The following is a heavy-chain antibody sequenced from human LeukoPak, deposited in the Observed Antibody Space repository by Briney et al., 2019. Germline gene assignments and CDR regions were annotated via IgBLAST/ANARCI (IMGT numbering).Heavy chain of an antibody. J-gene: IGHJ6*02. CDR2: INPSGGST. V-gene: IGHV1-46*01. D-gene: IGHD6-19*01. CDR3: ARFEQWKTSYYYGMDV. CDR1: GYTFTSYY. Sequence: GASVKVSCKASGYTFTSYYTHWVRQAPGQGLEWMGIINPSGGSTSYAQKFQGRVTMTRDTSTSTVYMELSSLRSEDTAVYYCARFEQWKTSYYYGMDVWGQGTTVTVSS.